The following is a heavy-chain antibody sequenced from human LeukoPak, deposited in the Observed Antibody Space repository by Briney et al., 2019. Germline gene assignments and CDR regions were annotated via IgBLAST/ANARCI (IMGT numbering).Heavy chain of an antibody. D-gene: IGHD3-22*01. CDR3: ARAFHYYDSSGAIDY. CDR2: IKQDGSEK. J-gene: IGHJ4*02. CDR1: GFTFSSYW. Sequence: GGSLRLSCAASGFTFSSYWMSWVRQAPGKGLELVANIKQDGSEKYYVDSVKGRFTISRDNAKNSLYLQMNSLRAEDTAVYYCARAFHYYDSSGAIDYWGQGTLVTVSS. V-gene: IGHV3-7*01.